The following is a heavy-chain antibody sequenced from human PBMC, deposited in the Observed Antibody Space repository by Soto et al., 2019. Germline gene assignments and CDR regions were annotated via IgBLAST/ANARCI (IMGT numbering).Heavy chain of an antibody. CDR3: ARDHVDNEDIAPKYCMDG. V-gene: IGHV1-46*01. D-gene: IGHD5-12*01. J-gene: IGHJ6*02. Sequence: GPSVKASCMGSGYTFTSYYMHWVRQTTVQVLEWMGIINPSGGSTSYAQKFQGRVTMIRDTSTSTGYIELRSLRSEDTAVYYCARDHVDNEDIAPKYCMDGWRQGTRVTVSS. CDR2: INPSGGST. CDR1: GYTFTSYY.